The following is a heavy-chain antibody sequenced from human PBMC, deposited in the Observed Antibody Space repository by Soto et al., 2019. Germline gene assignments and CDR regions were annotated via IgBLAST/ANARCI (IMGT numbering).Heavy chain of an antibody. V-gene: IGHV3-30-3*01. CDR2: ISYDGSNK. D-gene: IGHD1-20*01. CDR3: AREGYNWNRGFNY. J-gene: IGHJ4*02. Sequence: GGSLRLSCAASGFTFSSYAMHWVRQAPGKGLEWVAVISYDGSNKYYADSVKGRFTISRDNSKNTLYLQMNSLRAEDTAVYYCAREGYNWNRGFNYWGQGTLVTVSS. CDR1: GFTFSSYA.